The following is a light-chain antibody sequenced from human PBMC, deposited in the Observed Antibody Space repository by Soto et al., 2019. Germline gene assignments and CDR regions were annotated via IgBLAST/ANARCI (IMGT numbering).Light chain of an antibody. CDR1: QSVSRY. Sequence: EIVLTQSPATLSLSPGERATLSCRASQSVSRYLAWYQQKPGQAPRLLIYDASNRATGIPARFSGSGSGTDFTLTISSREPEDVAVYYCQQRSNWPPTFGQGTKLEIK. CDR3: QQRSNWPPT. J-gene: IGKJ2*01. CDR2: DAS. V-gene: IGKV3-11*01.